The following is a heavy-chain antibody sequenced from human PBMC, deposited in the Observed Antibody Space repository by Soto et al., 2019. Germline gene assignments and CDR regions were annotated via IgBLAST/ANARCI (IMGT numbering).Heavy chain of an antibody. CDR3: VAGAARPSYYYYGMDV. CDR2: ISSSGSTI. CDR1: GFTFSDYY. D-gene: IGHD6-6*01. Sequence: QVQLVESGGGLVKPGGSLRLSCAASGFTFSDYYMSWIRQAPGKGLEWVSYISSSGSTIYYADSVKGRFTISRDNAKNSLYLQMNSLRAEDTAVYYCVAGAARPSYYYYGMDVWGQGTTVTVSS. V-gene: IGHV3-11*01. J-gene: IGHJ6*02.